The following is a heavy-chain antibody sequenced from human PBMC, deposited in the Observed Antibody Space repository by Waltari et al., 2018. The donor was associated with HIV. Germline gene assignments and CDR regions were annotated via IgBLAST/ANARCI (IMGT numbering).Heavy chain of an antibody. D-gene: IGHD6-13*01. CDR3: ARWAYSSNLSIDY. CDR1: GFTFSDNY. CDR2: ISNSGSTI. V-gene: IGHV3-11*01. Sequence: QVQLVESGGGLVKPGRSLRLSCAASGFTFSDNYMSWIRQAPAKGLGWVSYISNSGSTIYYAVSLKGRFTISRDNVKNSLYLQINSLRAEDTAVYYCARWAYSSNLSIDYWGQGILVTVSS. J-gene: IGHJ4*02.